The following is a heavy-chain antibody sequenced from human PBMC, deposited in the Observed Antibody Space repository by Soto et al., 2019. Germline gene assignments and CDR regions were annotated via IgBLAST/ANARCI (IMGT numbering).Heavy chain of an antibody. J-gene: IGHJ5*02. CDR2: IGGSGSGT. Sequence: PGGSLRLSCAASGFTFRNYAMHWVRQAPGKGLEWVSAIGGSGSGTYYADSVKGRFTISRDNSKNTLYLQMNSLRAEDTAVYYCAKDATAQTYNLFDPWGQGTLVTVSS. CDR1: GFTFRNYA. D-gene: IGHD5-18*01. CDR3: AKDATAQTYNLFDP. V-gene: IGHV3-23*01.